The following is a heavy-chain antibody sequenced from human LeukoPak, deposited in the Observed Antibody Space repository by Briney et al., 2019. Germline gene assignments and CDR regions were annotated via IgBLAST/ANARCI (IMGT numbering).Heavy chain of an antibody. Sequence: PGGSLRLSCAASGFTFSSYSMNWVRQAPGKGLEWVSSISSSSSYIYYADSVKGRFTISRDNAKNSLYLQMNSLRAEDTAVYYCARGWYYDSSGSYYFGYWGQGTLVTVSS. D-gene: IGHD3-22*01. CDR2: ISSSSSYI. J-gene: IGHJ4*02. CDR3: ARGWYYDSSGSYYFGY. CDR1: GFTFSSYS. V-gene: IGHV3-21*01.